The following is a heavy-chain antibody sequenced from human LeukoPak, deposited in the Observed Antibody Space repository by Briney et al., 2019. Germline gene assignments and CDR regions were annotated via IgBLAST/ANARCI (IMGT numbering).Heavy chain of an antibody. D-gene: IGHD3-16*01. J-gene: IGHJ4*02. CDR2: IDPSAGST. CDR3: ARFSGGVDLIGNDY. CDR1: GYTFTTYY. V-gene: IGHV1-46*01. Sequence: ASVKVSCKASGYTFTTYYIHWVRQAPGQGLEWMGIIDPSAGSTTYAQKFQGRVTMTRDTSTSTVYMELSSLRSDDTAVYYCARFSGGVDLIGNDYWGQGTLVTVSS.